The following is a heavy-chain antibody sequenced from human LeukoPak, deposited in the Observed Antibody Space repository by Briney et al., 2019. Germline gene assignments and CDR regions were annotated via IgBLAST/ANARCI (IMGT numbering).Heavy chain of an antibody. CDR3: ARASVVVVAGYGMDV. J-gene: IGHJ6*02. V-gene: IGHV3-74*01. CDR2: INSDGSST. CDR1: GFTFSSYW. Sequence: GGSLRLSCAASGFTFSSYWMHWVRQAPGKGLVWVSRINSDGSSTSYADSVKGRFTISRDNAKNTLYLQMNSLRAEDTAVYYCARASVVVVAGYGMDVWGQGTTVTVSS. D-gene: IGHD2-15*01.